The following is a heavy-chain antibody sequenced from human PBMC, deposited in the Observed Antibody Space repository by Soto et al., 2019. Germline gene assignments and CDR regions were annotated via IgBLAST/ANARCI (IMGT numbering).Heavy chain of an antibody. J-gene: IGHJ3*02. CDR2: ISGSGGST. Sequence: GGSLRLSCAASGFTFSSYAMSWVRQAPGKGLEWVSAISGSGGSTYYADSVKGRFTISRDNSKNTLYLQMNSLRAEDTAVYYFAKVSRGYVILTGYYLSAFDIWGQGTMVTVSS. CDR1: GFTFSSYA. V-gene: IGHV3-23*01. CDR3: AKVSRGYVILTGYYLSAFDI. D-gene: IGHD3-9*01.